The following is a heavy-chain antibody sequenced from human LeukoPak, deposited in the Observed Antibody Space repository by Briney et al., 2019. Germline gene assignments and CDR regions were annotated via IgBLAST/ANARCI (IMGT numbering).Heavy chain of an antibody. D-gene: IGHD2-15*01. Sequence: PGRSLRLSCAASGFTFSSYGMHWVRQAPGKGLEWVAVISYDGSNKYYADSVKGRFTISRDNSKNTLYLQMNSLRAEDTAVYYCAKGGGLGYCSGGSCYGHFDYWGQGTLVTVSS. CDR3: AKGGGLGYCSGGSCYGHFDY. V-gene: IGHV3-30*18. CDR2: ISYDGSNK. J-gene: IGHJ4*02. CDR1: GFTFSSYG.